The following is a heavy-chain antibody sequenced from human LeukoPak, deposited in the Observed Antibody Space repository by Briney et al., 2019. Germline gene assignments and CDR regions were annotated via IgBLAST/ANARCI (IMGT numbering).Heavy chain of an antibody. J-gene: IGHJ4*02. CDR3: ARGSTQYSSGWYGLDY. CDR1: GFTFSSYW. CDR2: VNSDGSRT. D-gene: IGHD6-19*01. Sequence: GGALRLSCAASGFTFSSYWMHWVRQAPGKGLVCVSRVNSDGSRTTYADSVKGRFTISRDNAKNTLYLQMNSLRAEDTAVYYCARGSTQYSSGWYGLDYWGQGTLVTVSS. V-gene: IGHV3-74*01.